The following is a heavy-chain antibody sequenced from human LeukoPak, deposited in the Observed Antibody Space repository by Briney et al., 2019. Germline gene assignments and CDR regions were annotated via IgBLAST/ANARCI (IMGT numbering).Heavy chain of an antibody. CDR3: ARGGSRITTAGGMDV. D-gene: IGHD1-14*01. CDR1: GIRFSSYW. V-gene: IGHV3-7*03. CDR2: IKQDGSEK. Sequence: GGSLRPSCAASGIRFSSYWMNWVRQSPGKGLEWVANIKQDGSEKYYVDSVKGRFTISRDNANNLLYLQMNSLRAEDTAIYYCARGGSRITTAGGMDVWGLGTTVTVFS. J-gene: IGHJ6*02.